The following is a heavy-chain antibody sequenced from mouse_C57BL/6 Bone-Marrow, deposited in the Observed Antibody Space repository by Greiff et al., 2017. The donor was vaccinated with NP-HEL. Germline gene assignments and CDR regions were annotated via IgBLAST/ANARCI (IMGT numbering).Heavy chain of an antibody. V-gene: IGHV5-6*01. CDR3: ARHILDITTVVDYFDY. Sequence: EVKLMESGGDLVKPGGSLKLSCAASGFTFSSYGMSWVRQTPDKRLEWVATISSGGSYTYYPDSVKGRFTISRDNAKNTLYLQMSSLKSEDTAMYYCARHILDITTVVDYFDYWGQGTTLTVSS. D-gene: IGHD1-1*01. CDR2: ISSGGSYT. J-gene: IGHJ2*01. CDR1: GFTFSSYG.